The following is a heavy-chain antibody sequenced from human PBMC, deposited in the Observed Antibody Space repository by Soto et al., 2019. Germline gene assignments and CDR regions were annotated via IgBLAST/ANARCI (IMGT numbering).Heavy chain of an antibody. CDR3: AKYSELPYEAYLQQ. D-gene: IGHD1-7*01. CDR1: GFTFSVYA. V-gene: IGHV3-23*01. J-gene: IGHJ1*01. Sequence: PGGSLRLSCAASGFTFSVYAMSWVRQAPGKGLEWVSAISSNGGRTFYADSLRGRFTISRDNSKSALYLQMNNLRAEDTAIYYCAKYSELPYEAYLQQWGQGXLVTVYS. CDR2: ISSNGGRT.